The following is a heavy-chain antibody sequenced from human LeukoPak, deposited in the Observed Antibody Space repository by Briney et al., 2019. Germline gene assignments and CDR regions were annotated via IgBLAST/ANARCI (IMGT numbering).Heavy chain of an antibody. CDR1: DGSFSGYY. Sequence: SETLSLTCAVYDGSFSGYYWSWIRQPPGKGLEWIGEINHSGSTNYNPSLKSRVTISLDTSKSQFSLKVRYVTAADTAVYYCARGRRLFTVDTAMATWGQGTLVTVSS. V-gene: IGHV4-34*01. CDR3: ARGRRLFTVDTAMAT. J-gene: IGHJ5*02. D-gene: IGHD5-18*01. CDR2: INHSGST.